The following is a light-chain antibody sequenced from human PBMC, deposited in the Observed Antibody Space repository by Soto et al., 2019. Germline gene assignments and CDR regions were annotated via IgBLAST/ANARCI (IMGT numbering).Light chain of an antibody. J-gene: IGKJ5*01. V-gene: IGKV1-5*01. Sequence: DIQMTQSPSTLSASXXXXXXXXXRASQSISSWLAWYQQKPGKAPKLLIYDASSLESGVPSRFSGSGSGTEFTPTISSLQPDDFATYYCQQYNSYSTFGQGTRLEIK. CDR3: QQYNSYST. CDR1: QSISSW. CDR2: DAS.